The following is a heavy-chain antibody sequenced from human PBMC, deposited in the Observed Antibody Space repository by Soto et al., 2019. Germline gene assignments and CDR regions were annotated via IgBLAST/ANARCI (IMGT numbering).Heavy chain of an antibody. CDR3: ASMGPYYYVSSGYYAEFDY. V-gene: IGHV4-39*01. J-gene: IGHJ4*02. D-gene: IGHD3-22*01. Sequence: QLQLQESGPGLVKPSETLSLTCTVSGGSISSSSYYWGWIRQPPGKGLEWIGSIYYSGSTYYNPSLKSRVTISADTSKNQFSLQLSSVTAADTAVYYCASMGPYYYVSSGYYAEFDYWGQGTLVTVSS. CDR2: IYYSGST. CDR1: GGSISSSSYY.